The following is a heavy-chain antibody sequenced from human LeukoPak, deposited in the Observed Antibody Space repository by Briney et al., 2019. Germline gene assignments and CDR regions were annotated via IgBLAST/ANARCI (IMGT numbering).Heavy chain of an antibody. V-gene: IGHV1-2*04. D-gene: IGHD2/OR15-2a*01. CDR3: ARDYGFLSTRSYGMDV. Sequence: VASVKVSCKASGYTFTGYYMHWVRQAPGQGLEWMGWINPNSGGTNYAQKFQGWVTMTRDTSISTAYMELSRLRSDDTAVYYCARDYGFLSTRSYGMDVWGQGTTVTVSS. CDR2: INPNSGGT. CDR1: GYTFTGYY. J-gene: IGHJ6*02.